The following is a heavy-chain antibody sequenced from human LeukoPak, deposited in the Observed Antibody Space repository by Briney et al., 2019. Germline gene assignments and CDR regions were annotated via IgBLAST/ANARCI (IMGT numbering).Heavy chain of an antibody. CDR1: GFTFSSYA. Sequence: GGSLRLSCAASGFTFSSYAMSWVRQAPGKGLEWVSAISGSGGSTYSADSVKGRFTVSRDNSKNTLYPQMNSLRAEDTAVYYCAKALCSGGTCYRFDYWGQGTLVTVSS. V-gene: IGHV3-23*01. CDR2: ISGSGGST. CDR3: AKALCSGGTCYRFDY. D-gene: IGHD2-15*01. J-gene: IGHJ4*02.